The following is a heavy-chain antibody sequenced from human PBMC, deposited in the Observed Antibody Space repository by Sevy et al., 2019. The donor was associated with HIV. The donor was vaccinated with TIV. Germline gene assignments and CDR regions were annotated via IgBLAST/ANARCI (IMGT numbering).Heavy chain of an antibody. CDR2: ISSSSNDI. CDR3: AKDRVSGTYYTGDFDY. Sequence: GGSLRLSCAASGFIFSNYNMHWVRQAPGKGLEWVSFISSSSNDIYYADSVKGRFTISRDNAKNSLYLQMNSLRAEDTAVYYCAKDRVSGTYYTGDFDYWGQGTLVTVSS. V-gene: IGHV3-21*04. D-gene: IGHD3-10*01. J-gene: IGHJ4*02. CDR1: GFIFSNYN.